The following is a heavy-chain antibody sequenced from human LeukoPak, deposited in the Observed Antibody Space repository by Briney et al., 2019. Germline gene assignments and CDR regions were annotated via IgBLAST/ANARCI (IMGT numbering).Heavy chain of an antibody. Sequence: GGSLRLSCAASGFTFSSYAMSWVRQAPGKGLEWVSAISGSGGSTYYADSVKGRFTISRDNAKNSLYLQMNSLRAEDTAVYYCARDYENYDFWSGYQGYWGQGTLVTVSS. CDR3: ARDYENYDFWSGYQGY. D-gene: IGHD3-3*01. J-gene: IGHJ4*02. CDR2: ISGSGGST. V-gene: IGHV3-23*01. CDR1: GFTFSSYA.